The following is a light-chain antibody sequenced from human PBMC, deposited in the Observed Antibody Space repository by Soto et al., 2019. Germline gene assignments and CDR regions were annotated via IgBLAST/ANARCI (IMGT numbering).Light chain of an antibody. V-gene: IGKV3-11*01. CDR1: QNIGTS. J-gene: IGKJ5*01. Sequence: EIVLTQSPATLSLSPGERATLSCRAGQNIGTSLDLRQQKPGQSPRLLIYDASHRATGVPARFSGSGSGTDFTLTISGLEPEYFAVYYCQQRSVWPITFGQGTRLEIE. CDR2: DAS. CDR3: QQRSVWPIT.